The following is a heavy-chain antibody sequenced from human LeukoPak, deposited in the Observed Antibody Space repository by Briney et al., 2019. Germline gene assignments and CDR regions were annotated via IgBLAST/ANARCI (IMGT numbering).Heavy chain of an antibody. D-gene: IGHD1-20*01. CDR2: ISSSGSTI. V-gene: IGHV3-11*01. CDR3: ATLRYNWNDERFDY. Sequence: GGSLRLSCAASGFTFSDYYMSWIRQAPGKGLEWVSYISSSGSTIYYADSVKGRFTISRDNAKNSLYLQMNSLRAEDTAVYYCATLRYNWNDERFDYWGQGTLVTVSS. J-gene: IGHJ4*02. CDR1: GFTFSDYY.